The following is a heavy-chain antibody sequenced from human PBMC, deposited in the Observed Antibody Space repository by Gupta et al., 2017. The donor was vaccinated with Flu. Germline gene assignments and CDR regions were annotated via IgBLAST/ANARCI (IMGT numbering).Heavy chain of an antibody. Sequence: QDTLKESGPALVEPTQTLTLICSVSGFSLATSGVGVGWFRQPPGKALEWLAVVHWDDAKDFSPSLKNRLSITRDASKNQVVLTMTDVGPVDTATYYCAHRRWGGGFYFFAFDVWGHGTRVTVSS. V-gene: IGHV2-5*02. CDR1: GFSLATSGVG. J-gene: IGHJ3*01. CDR2: VHWDDAK. D-gene: IGHD3-22*01. CDR3: AHRRWGGGFYFFAFDV.